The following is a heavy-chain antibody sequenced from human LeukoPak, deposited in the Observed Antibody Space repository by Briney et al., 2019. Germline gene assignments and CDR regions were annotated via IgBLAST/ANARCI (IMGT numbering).Heavy chain of an antibody. Sequence: GGSLRLSCAASGITFTNAWMSWVRQAPEKGLEWVSVIYSGGSTYYADSVKGRFTISRDNSKNTLYLQMNSLRAKDTAVYYCARDKAPPPSQYDSSSLAYWEYWGQGTLVTVSS. D-gene: IGHD6-13*01. CDR3: ARDKAPPPSQYDSSSLAYWEY. V-gene: IGHV3-66*01. J-gene: IGHJ4*02. CDR2: IYSGGST. CDR1: GITFTNAW.